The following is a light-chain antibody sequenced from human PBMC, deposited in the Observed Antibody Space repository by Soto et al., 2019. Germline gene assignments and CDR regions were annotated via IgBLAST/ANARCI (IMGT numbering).Light chain of an antibody. CDR2: AAS. J-gene: IGKJ1*01. CDR3: QQYNNWPPWT. CDR1: QSVSNP. V-gene: IGKV3-15*01. Sequence: EIVITHAPATLSVSAWERASLCGRASQSVSNPLAWYQQKPGKAPRLLIYAASTRATGIPDRFSGSGSGTEFTLTISSLQSEDFAVYYCQQYNNWPPWTFGQGTKVDIK.